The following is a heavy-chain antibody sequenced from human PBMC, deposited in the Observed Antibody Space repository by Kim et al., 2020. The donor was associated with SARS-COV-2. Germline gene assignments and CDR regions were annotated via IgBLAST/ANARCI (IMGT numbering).Heavy chain of an antibody. CDR3: ARDYYGSVP. D-gene: IGHD3-10*01. Sequence: GTANYAQKVQGRVTITADESTSTAYMELSSLRSEDTAVYYCARDYYGSVPWGQGTLVTVSS. V-gene: IGHV1-69*01. CDR2: GTA. J-gene: IGHJ5*02.